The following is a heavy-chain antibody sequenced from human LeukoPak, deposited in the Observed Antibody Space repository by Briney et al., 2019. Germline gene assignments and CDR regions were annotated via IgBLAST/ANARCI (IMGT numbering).Heavy chain of an antibody. V-gene: IGHV4-61*02. Sequence: SATLSLPSTVSGGSIISGSYYWRWIRQPAGKGLEWIGRFHTSGSTDYNPSLKSRVSISVDTSKNHFSLKLSSVTAADTAVYYCARGGVSDFDYWGQGTLVTVSS. J-gene: IGHJ4*02. D-gene: IGHD3-10*01. CDR1: GGSIISGSYY. CDR2: FHTSGST. CDR3: ARGGVSDFDY.